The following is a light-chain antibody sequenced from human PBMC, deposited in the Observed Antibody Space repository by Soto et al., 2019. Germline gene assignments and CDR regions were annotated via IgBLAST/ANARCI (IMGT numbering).Light chain of an antibody. CDR1: QSVSSNY. V-gene: IGKV3-20*01. J-gene: IGKJ1*01. Sequence: RRAAGARTFWPGERHTLSCRASQSVSSNYLAWYQQKPGQAPRLLMYDASSRATGIPDRFSGSGSGTDFTLTITRLEPEDFAAYYWQQYSSSRTFGQGTKVDIK. CDR2: DAS. CDR3: QQYSSSRT.